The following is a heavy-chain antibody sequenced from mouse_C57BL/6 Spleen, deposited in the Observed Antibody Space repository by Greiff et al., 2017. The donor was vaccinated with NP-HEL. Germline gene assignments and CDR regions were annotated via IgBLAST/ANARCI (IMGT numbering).Heavy chain of an antibody. Sequence: EVQGVESGGGLVKPGGSLKLSCAASGFTFSSYAMSWVRQTPEKRLEWVATISDGGSYTYYPDNVKGRFTISRDNAKNNLYLQMSHLKSEDTAMYYCARAGDYPWFAYWGQGTLVTVSA. CDR2: ISDGGSYT. V-gene: IGHV5-4*01. CDR1: GFTFSSYA. CDR3: ARAGDYPWFAY. J-gene: IGHJ3*01. D-gene: IGHD2-4*01.